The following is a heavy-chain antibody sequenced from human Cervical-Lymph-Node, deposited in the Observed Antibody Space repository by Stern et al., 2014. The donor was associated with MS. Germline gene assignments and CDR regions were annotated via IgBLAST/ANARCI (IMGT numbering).Heavy chain of an antibody. CDR1: GFNFGDHA. J-gene: IGHJ4*02. Sequence: VQLVQSGGGMVQPGGSLRLSCVASGFNFGDHALHLVRQAPGKGLEWVPGISWTGAYIGYADSVKGRSTISRDNAKNSLYLQMSSLRPEDTALYYCVKGDYHGAGAYCDYWGQGTLVTIS. V-gene: IGHV3-9*01. CDR2: ISWTGAYI. CDR3: VKGDYHGAGAYCDY. D-gene: IGHD3-10*01.